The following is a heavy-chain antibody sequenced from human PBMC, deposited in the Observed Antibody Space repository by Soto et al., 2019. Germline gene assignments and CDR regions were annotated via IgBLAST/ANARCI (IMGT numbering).Heavy chain of an antibody. CDR3: AREVGNRPNAGYCTNGVCYPWHV. J-gene: IGHJ6*02. V-gene: IGHV1-69*13. Sequence: ASVKVSCKASGGTFSSYAISWVRQAPGQGLEWMGGIIPIFGTANYAQKFQGRVTITADESTSTAYMELSSLRSEDTAVYYCAREVGNRPNAGYCTNGVCYPWHVCGQGTTVTVSS. CDR1: GGTFSSYA. D-gene: IGHD2-8*01. CDR2: IIPIFGTA.